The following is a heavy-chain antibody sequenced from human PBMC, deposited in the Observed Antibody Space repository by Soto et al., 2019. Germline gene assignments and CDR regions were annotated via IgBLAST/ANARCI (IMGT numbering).Heavy chain of an antibody. CDR2: ISGSGGSP. Sequence: GGSLRLSCAASGFTFSSYAMSWVRQAPGKGLEWVSAISGSGGSPYYADPLKVWFTISRDNSKHTLYLQMNSMRAEDTAVYYCAKDGVREFGVVRYYYYMDVWGKGTTVTVSS. CDR3: AKDGVREFGVVRYYYYMDV. D-gene: IGHD3-3*01. CDR1: GFTFSSYA. V-gene: IGHV3-23*01. J-gene: IGHJ6*03.